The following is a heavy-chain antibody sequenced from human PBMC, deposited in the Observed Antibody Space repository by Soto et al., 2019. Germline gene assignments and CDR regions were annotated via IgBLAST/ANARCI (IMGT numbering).Heavy chain of an antibody. Sequence: SETLSLTCAVYGGSFSGYYWSWIRQPPGKGLEWIGEINHSGSTNYNPSLKSRVTISVDTSKNQFSLKLSSVTAADTAVYYCARGPRRSGGQGLRYYYMDVWGKGTTVTVSS. V-gene: IGHV4-34*01. D-gene: IGHD2-15*01. CDR2: INHSGST. CDR1: GGSFSGYY. J-gene: IGHJ6*03. CDR3: ARGPRRSGGQGLRYYYMDV.